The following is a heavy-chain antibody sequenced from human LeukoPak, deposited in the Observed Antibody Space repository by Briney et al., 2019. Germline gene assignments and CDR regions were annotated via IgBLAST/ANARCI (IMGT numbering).Heavy chain of an antibody. Sequence: ASVKVSCKASGYTFTGYYMHWVRQAPGQGLEWMGWINPNSGGTNYARKFQGRVTMTRDTSISTAYMELSRLRSDDTAVYYCARALEDTYYYGSGSYSFDYWGQGTLVTVSS. D-gene: IGHD3-10*01. V-gene: IGHV1-2*02. CDR1: GYTFTGYY. CDR2: INPNSGGT. J-gene: IGHJ4*02. CDR3: ARALEDTYYYGSGSYSFDY.